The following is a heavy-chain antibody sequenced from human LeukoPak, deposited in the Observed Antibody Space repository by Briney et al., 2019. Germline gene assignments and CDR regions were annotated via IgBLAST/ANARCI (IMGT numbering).Heavy chain of an antibody. V-gene: IGHV4-38-2*02. Sequence: TPSETLSLTCTVSGYSISSGYYWGWIRQPPGKGLEWIGSIYHSGSTYYNPSLKSRVTISVDTSKNQFSLKLSSVTAADTAVYYCARGSPYYYYMDVWGKGTTVTVSS. CDR3: ARGSPYYYYMDV. CDR1: GYSISSGYY. CDR2: IYHSGST. J-gene: IGHJ6*03.